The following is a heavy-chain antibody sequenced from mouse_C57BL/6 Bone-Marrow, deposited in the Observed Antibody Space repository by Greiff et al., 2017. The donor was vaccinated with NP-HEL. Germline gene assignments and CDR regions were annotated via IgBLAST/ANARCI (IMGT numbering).Heavy chain of an antibody. CDR3: ARSDYYGSSRYYYAMDY. V-gene: IGHV1-61*01. CDR2: IYPSDSET. CDR1: GYTFTSSW. J-gene: IGHJ4*01. Sequence: QVQLQQPGAELVRPGSSVKLSCKASGYTFTSSWMDWVKQRPGQGLEWIGNIYPSDSETHYNQEFKDKATLTVDKSSSTAYMQLSSLTSEDSAVYYCARSDYYGSSRYYYAMDYWGQGTSVTVSS. D-gene: IGHD1-1*01.